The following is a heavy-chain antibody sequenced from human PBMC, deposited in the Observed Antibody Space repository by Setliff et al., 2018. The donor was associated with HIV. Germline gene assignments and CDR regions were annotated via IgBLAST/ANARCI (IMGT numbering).Heavy chain of an antibody. D-gene: IGHD6-13*01. CDR3: ARSGYSSSWYLDYYYYGMDV. V-gene: IGHV1-2*02. CDR1: GYTFTGYY. Sequence: ASVKVSCKASGYTFTGYYMHWVRQAPGQGLEWMGWINPNSGGTNYAQKFQGRVTMTRDTSISTAYMELSRLRSDDTAVYYCARSGYSSSWYLDYYYYGMDVWGQGTTVTVS. J-gene: IGHJ6*02. CDR2: INPNSGGT.